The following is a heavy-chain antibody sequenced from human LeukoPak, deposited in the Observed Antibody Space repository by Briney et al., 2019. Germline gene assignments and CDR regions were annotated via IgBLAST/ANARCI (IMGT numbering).Heavy chain of an antibody. CDR2: INPNSGGT. CDR1: GYTFTGYY. J-gene: IGHJ4*02. Sequence: ASVKVSCKASGYTFTGYYMHWVRQAPGQGLEWMGWINPNSGGTNYAQKFQGRVTMTRDTSIGTAYMELSRLRSDDTAVYYCARGPATWDIVVVPAARLDYWGQGTLVTVSS. V-gene: IGHV1-2*02. CDR3: ARGPATWDIVVVPAARLDY. D-gene: IGHD2-2*01.